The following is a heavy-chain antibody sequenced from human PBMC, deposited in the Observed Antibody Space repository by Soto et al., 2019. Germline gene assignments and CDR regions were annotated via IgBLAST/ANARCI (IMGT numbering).Heavy chain of an antibody. V-gene: IGHV4-31*03. CDR2: IYYSGST. D-gene: IGHD3-22*01. J-gene: IGHJ4*02. CDR1: GGSISSGGYY. Sequence: QVQLQESGPGLVKPSQTLSLTCTVSGGSISSGGYYWSWIRQHPGKGLEWIGYIYYSGSTYYNPSLKSRVTISVDTSKNQFSLKLSSVTAADTAVYYCARGLGTRIYDSSDNPIWGQGTLVTVSS. CDR3: ARGLGTRIYDSSDNPI.